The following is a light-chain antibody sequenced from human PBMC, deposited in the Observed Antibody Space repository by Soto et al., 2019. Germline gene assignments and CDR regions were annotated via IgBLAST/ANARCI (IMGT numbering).Light chain of an antibody. J-gene: IGKJ1*01. CDR2: DTS. Sequence: DIQMTQSPSSLSASVGDRVTITCRASQSISSSLNWLQLKPGKAHEVLIYDTSTLQTGVSSRFSGSGTGTDFTLTISRLQPEDAATYYCQQSYSTLGTFGQGTKVEI. V-gene: IGKV1-39*01. CDR1: QSISSS. CDR3: QQSYSTLGT.